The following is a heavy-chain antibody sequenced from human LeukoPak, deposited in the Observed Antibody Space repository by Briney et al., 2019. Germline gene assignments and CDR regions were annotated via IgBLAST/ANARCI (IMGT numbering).Heavy chain of an antibody. CDR1: GYSISSGYY. V-gene: IGHV4-38-2*01. J-gene: IGHJ5*02. CDR3: ASSPLYCSSGSCYGRFDP. D-gene: IGHD2-15*01. CDR2: IYHSGST. Sequence: SETLSLTCAVSGYSISSGYYWGWIRQPPGKGLEWIGSIYHSGSTYYNPSLKSRVTISVDTSKNQFSLKLSSVTAADTAVYYCASSPLYCSSGSCYGRFDPWGQGTLVTVSS.